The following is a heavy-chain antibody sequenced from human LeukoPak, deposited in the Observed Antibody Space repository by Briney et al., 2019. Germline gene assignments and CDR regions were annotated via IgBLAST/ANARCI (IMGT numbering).Heavy chain of an antibody. V-gene: IGHV3-7*01. J-gene: IGHJ4*02. CDR3: ARGGAYVRFLEWLIDY. D-gene: IGHD3-3*01. Sequence: GGSLRLSCAASGFPFSPDWMSWVRQAPGKGLEWVAMIKKSGSETHYVDSVKGRFTISRDSARNSLYLQMNSLRAEDTAVYYCARGGAYVRFLEWLIDYWGQGTLVTVSS. CDR1: GFPFSPDW. CDR2: IKKSGSET.